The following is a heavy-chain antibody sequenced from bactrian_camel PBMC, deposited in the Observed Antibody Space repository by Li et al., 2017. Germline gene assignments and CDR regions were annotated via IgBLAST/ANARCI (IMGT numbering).Heavy chain of an antibody. CDR2: STNDGTT. Sequence: VQLVESGGGSVQAGGSLRLSCVGSGLGYSTWSMAWFRQVPGKEREGVAASTNDGTTTYSDSVKGRFTASRDNAMNTFDLQMNSLKPEDTAVYLCAAERLRRPSLRDEDYYYRGQGTQVTVS. CDR3: AAERLRRPSLRDEDYYY. D-gene: IGHD4*01. CDR1: GLGYSTWS. V-gene: IGHV3S53*01. J-gene: IGHJ4*01.